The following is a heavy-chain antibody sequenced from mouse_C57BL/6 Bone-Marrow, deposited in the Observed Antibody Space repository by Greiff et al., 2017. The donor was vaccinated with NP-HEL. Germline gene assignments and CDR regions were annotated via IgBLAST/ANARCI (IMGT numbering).Heavy chain of an antibody. Sequence: EVHLVESGGGLVKPGGSLKLSCAASGFTFSDYGMHWVRQAPEKGLEWVAYISSGSSTIYYADTVKGRFTISRDNAKNTLFLQMTSLRSEDTAMYYCARPLIYYDYPIGDYWGQGTSVTVSS. V-gene: IGHV5-17*01. D-gene: IGHD2-4*01. CDR3: ARPLIYYDYPIGDY. J-gene: IGHJ4*01. CDR2: ISSGSSTI. CDR1: GFTFSDYG.